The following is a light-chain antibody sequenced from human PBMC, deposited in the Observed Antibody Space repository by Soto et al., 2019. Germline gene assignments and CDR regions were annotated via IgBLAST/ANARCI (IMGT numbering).Light chain of an antibody. J-gene: IGKJ1*01. Sequence: EIVLTQSPGTLSLSPGDRASLSCRASQSVSSSYLAWYQQKPGQAPRLLIYAASSRATGIPDRFSGSGSGTDFTLTSSRLEPEDIARYYCQQYGGTSWTFGQGTKVEIK. CDR2: AAS. CDR1: QSVSSSY. V-gene: IGKV3-20*01. CDR3: QQYGGTSWT.